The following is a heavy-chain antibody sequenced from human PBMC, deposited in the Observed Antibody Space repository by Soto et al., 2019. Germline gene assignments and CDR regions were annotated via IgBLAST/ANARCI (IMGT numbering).Heavy chain of an antibody. D-gene: IGHD1-1*01. Sequence: QVHRVQSGAEVKNPGASVKVSCKASGYTFTSYGITWVRQAPGQGLEWMGWISAHNGNTDYAQKLQGRVIVTRDTSTSTAYMELRSLRSDDTAVYYCARGRYGDYWGQGALVTVSS. J-gene: IGHJ4*02. CDR3: ARGRYGDY. V-gene: IGHV1-18*01. CDR2: ISAHNGNT. CDR1: GYTFTSYG.